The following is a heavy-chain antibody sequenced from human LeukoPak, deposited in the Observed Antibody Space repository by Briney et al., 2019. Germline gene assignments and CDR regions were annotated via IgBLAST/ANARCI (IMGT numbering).Heavy chain of an antibody. CDR2: INPNSGGT. V-gene: IGHV1-2*02. CDR3: ARGKGDGYFDWSEYYFDY. Sequence: ASVKVSCKASGYTFTGYYMHWVRQAPGQGLEWMGWINPNSGGTNYAQKFQGRVTMTRDTSISTAYMELSRLRSDDTAVYYCARGKGDGYFDWSEYYFDYWGQGTLVTVSS. D-gene: IGHD3-9*01. CDR1: GYTFTGYY. J-gene: IGHJ4*02.